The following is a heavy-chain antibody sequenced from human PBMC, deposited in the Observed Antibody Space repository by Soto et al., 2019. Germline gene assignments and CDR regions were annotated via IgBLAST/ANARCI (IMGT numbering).Heavy chain of an antibody. CDR1: GFTFDDYA. Sequence: ESGGGLVQPGRSLRLSCAASGFTFDDYAMHWVRQAPGKGLEWLSGISWNSGSIGYADSVKGRFTISRDNAKNSLYLQMNSLRAEDMALYYCAKDISSYYDYIWGSYRFRAFYIWGQGTMVTVSS. CDR2: ISWNSGSI. V-gene: IGHV3-9*03. J-gene: IGHJ3*02. D-gene: IGHD3-16*02. CDR3: AKDISSYYDYIWGSYRFRAFYI.